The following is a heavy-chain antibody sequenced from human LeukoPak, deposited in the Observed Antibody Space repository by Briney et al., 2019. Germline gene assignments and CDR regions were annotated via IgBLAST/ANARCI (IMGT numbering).Heavy chain of an antibody. CDR2: IYYSGST. D-gene: IGHD2-15*01. Sequence: TSETLSLTCTVSGGSISSYYWSWIRQPPGKGLEWIGYIYYSGSTNYNPSLKSRVTISVDTSKNQFSLKLSSVTAADTAVYYCAQQVGYCSSGSCYFTYWGQGTLVTVSS. V-gene: IGHV4-59*01. CDR3: AQQVGYCSSGSCYFTY. CDR1: GGSISSYY. J-gene: IGHJ1*01.